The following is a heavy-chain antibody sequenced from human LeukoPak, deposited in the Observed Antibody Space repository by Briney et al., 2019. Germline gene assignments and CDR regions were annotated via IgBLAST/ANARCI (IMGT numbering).Heavy chain of an antibody. D-gene: IGHD3-22*01. Sequence: GGSLRLSCAASGFTFSSYGMHWVRQAPGKGLEWVAVIWYDGSNKYYADSVKGRFAISRDNSKNTLYLQMNSLRAEDTAVYYCARDAYYYDSSGYLNFDYWGQGTLVTVSS. CDR3: ARDAYYYDSSGYLNFDY. J-gene: IGHJ4*02. CDR2: IWYDGSNK. CDR1: GFTFSSYG. V-gene: IGHV3-33*01.